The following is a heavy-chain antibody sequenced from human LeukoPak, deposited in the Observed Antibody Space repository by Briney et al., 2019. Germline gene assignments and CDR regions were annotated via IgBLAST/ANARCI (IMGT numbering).Heavy chain of an antibody. J-gene: IGHJ4*02. CDR2: INHSGST. CDR1: GGSFSGYY. D-gene: IGHD4-17*01. Sequence: SETLSLTCAVYGGSFSGYYWSWIRQPPGKGLEWIGEINHSGSTNYNPSLKSRVTISVDTSKNQFSLKLSSVTAADTAVYYCAGEDMTTVTSACGYWGQGTLVTVSS. V-gene: IGHV4-34*01. CDR3: AGEDMTTVTSACGY.